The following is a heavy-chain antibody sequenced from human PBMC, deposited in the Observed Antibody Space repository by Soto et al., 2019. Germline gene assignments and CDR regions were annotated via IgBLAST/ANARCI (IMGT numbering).Heavy chain of an antibody. Sequence: ESGGGLVKPGGSLRLSCAASGFIFSKYSMNWVRQAPGKGLEWVSSISSGGSGSYVNYADSVKGRFTISRDNPKSSVYLEMNSLRAEDTAVYYCARPNFGDYFFDYWGQGTLVTVSS. CDR3: ARPNFGDYFFDY. V-gene: IGHV3-21*01. D-gene: IGHD4-17*01. CDR2: ISSGGSGSYV. J-gene: IGHJ4*02. CDR1: GFIFSKYS.